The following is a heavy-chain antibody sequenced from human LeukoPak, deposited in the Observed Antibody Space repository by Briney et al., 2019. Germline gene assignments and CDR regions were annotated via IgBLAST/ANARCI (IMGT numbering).Heavy chain of an antibody. V-gene: IGHV3-30*02. CDR3: ARAPGTMIVVDY. D-gene: IGHD3-22*01. Sequence: GGSLRLSCAASGFTSNSYGMHWVRQAPGKGLEWVAFIRYDGTNKYYADSVKGRFTISRDNSKNTLYLQMNSLRAEDTAVYYCARAPGTMIVVDYWGQGTLVTVSS. CDR1: GFTSNSYG. CDR2: IRYDGTNK. J-gene: IGHJ4*02.